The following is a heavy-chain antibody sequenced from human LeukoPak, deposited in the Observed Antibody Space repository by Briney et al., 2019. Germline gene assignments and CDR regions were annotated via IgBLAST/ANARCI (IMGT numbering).Heavy chain of an antibody. D-gene: IGHD3-22*01. CDR2: ITSSSTYI. V-gene: IGHV3-11*06. J-gene: IGHJ4*02. CDR1: GFTFSDYY. CDR3: ARHVVAVGFDY. Sequence: PGGSLRLSCAASGFTFSDYYMSWIRQAPGKGLEWVSSITSSSTYIYYADSVKGRFTISRDNAKNSLYLQMNSLRAEDTAVYYCARHVVAVGFDYWGQGTLVTVSS.